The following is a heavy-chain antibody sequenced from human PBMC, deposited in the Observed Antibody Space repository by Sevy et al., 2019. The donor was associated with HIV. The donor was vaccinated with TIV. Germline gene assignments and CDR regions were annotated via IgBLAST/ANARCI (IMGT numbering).Heavy chain of an antibody. Sequence: GGSLGLSCAASGFTFRIYGRSWVRKAPGKGLEWVPRIIGPGAWTYNGDSVKARFTISRDNSKNTLFLQMNSLRAEDTALYFCAKGDEPATDYADYVPNGFDIWGQGTMVTVSS. D-gene: IGHD4-17*01. J-gene: IGHJ3*02. V-gene: IGHV3-23*01. CDR3: AKGDEPATDYADYVPNGFDI. CDR2: IIGPGAWT. CDR1: GFTFRIYG.